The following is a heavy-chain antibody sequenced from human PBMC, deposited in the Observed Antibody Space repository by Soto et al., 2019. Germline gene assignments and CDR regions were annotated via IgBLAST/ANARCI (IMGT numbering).Heavy chain of an antibody. CDR1: GFTFSSYA. Sequence: GASVMVSCAASGFTFSSYAMNWFRQSPGKGLEWVAGVSASGGGTSYADSVKGRFTISRDNSKDTLYLQMNSLRAEDTAVYYCAKSSSRAHYYAMDVWGQGTTVTVSS. J-gene: IGHJ6*02. CDR2: VSASGGGT. V-gene: IGHV3-23*01. CDR3: AKSSSRAHYYAMDV. D-gene: IGHD2-2*01.